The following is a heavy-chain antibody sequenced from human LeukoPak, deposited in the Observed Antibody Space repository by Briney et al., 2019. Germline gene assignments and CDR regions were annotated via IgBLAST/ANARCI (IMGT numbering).Heavy chain of an antibody. CDR1: GFTFSSYA. CDR3: AKRNYYDSSGYYYDY. CDR2: IGGGGVST. J-gene: IGHJ4*02. V-gene: IGHV3-23*01. Sequence: PGGSLRLSCAASGFTFSSYAMSWVRQAPGKGLEWVSAIGGGGVSTFYADSVKGRFTISRDSSKNTLYLQMNSLRAEDTAVYYCAKRNYYDSSGYYYDYWGQGTLVTVSS. D-gene: IGHD3-22*01.